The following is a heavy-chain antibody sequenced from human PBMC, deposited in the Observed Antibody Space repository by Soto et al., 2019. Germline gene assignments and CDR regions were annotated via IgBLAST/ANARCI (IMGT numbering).Heavy chain of an antibody. J-gene: IGHJ4*02. CDR2: VYYSGST. V-gene: IGHV4-39*02. D-gene: IGHD1-26*01. CDR1: GGSISSSNYY. CDR3: ARGLITGSQYSGGWYYFDS. Sequence: SETLSLTCTVSGGSISSSNYYWGWIRQPPGKGLEWIGSVYYSGSTYDNPSLKSRLTMSADTSKNQFSLKLNSVTAADTAVYYCARGLITGSQYSGGWYYFDSWGQGTQVTVSS.